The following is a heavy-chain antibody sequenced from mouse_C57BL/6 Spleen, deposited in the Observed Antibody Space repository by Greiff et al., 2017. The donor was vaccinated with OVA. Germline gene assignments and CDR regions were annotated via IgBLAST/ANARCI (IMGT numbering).Heavy chain of an antibody. D-gene: IGHD1-1*01. J-gene: IGHJ3*01. CDR1: GYTFTSYW. CDR2: INPSNGGT. Sequence: QVQLQQSGTELVKPGASVKLSCKASGYTFTSYWMHWVKQRPGQGLEWIGNINPSNGGTNYNEKFKSKATLTVDKSSSTAYMQLSSLTSEDSAVYYGARWYYGSSPWFAYWGQGTLVTVSA. CDR3: ARWYYGSSPWFAY. V-gene: IGHV1-53*01.